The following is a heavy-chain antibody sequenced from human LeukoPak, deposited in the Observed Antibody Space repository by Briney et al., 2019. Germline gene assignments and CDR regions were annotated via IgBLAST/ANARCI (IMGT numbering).Heavy chain of an antibody. CDR3: ASDLCSSGGDCSNNWFDP. V-gene: IGHV3-9*01. CDR2: ISWNSGSI. J-gene: IGHJ5*02. D-gene: IGHD2-21*02. Sequence: GGSLRLSCAASGFTFDDYAMHWVRQAPGKGLEWVSGISWNSGSIGYADSVKGRFTISRDNAKNSLYLQMNSLRAEDTAVYYCASDLCSSGGDCSNNWFDPWGQGTLVIVSS. CDR1: GFTFDDYA.